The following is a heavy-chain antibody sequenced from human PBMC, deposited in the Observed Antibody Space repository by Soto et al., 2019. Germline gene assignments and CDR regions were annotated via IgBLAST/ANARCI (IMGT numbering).Heavy chain of an antibody. Sequence: GASVKVSCKASGYTFTGYYMHWVRQAPGQGLEWMGWINPNSGATNYAQKFQGWVTMTRDTSISTAYMELNSLKSDDTAVYYCAAYYNILTGYHDAFDIWGQGTMVTVSS. V-gene: IGHV1-2*04. CDR3: AAYYNILTGYHDAFDI. D-gene: IGHD3-9*01. CDR2: INPNSGAT. CDR1: GYTFTGYY. J-gene: IGHJ3*02.